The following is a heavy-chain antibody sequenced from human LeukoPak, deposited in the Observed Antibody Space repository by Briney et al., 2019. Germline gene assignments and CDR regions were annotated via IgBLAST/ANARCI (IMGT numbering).Heavy chain of an antibody. V-gene: IGHV3-33*03. Sequence: GGSLRLSCAASGFTFSSYGMHWVRQAPGKGLEWVAVIWYDGSNKYYADSVKGRFTISRDNAKNSLYLQMISLRVEDTAVYHCAKGGQYFQPWGHGTLVTVSS. J-gene: IGHJ1*01. CDR3: AKGGQYFQP. CDR2: IWYDGSNK. CDR1: GFTFSSYG.